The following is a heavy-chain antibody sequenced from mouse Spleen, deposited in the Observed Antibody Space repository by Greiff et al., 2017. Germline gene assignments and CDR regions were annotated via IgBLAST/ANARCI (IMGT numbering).Heavy chain of an antibody. V-gene: IGHV5-16*01. D-gene: IGHD1-1*01. CDR1: GFTFSDYY. J-gene: IGHJ4*01. CDR3: ARDRAVVAEDYYAMDY. CDR2: INYDGSST. Sequence: EVKLVESEGGLVQPGSSMKLSCTASGFTFSDYYMAWVRQVPEKGLEWVANINYDGSSTYYLDSLKSRFIISRDNAKNILYLQMSSLKSEDTATYYCARDRAVVAEDYYAMDYWGQGTSVTVSS.